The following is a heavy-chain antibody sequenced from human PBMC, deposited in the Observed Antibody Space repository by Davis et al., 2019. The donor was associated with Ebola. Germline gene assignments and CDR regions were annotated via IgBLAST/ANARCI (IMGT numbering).Heavy chain of an antibody. CDR1: GYTFTSYG. CDR3: ARGAWGYCSSTSCYVRDYYYGMDV. D-gene: IGHD2-2*01. Sequence: AASVKVSCKASGYTFTSYGISWVRQAPGQGLEWMGGIIPIFGTANYAQKFQGRVTITADESTSTAYMELSSLRSEDTAVYYCARGAWGYCSSTSCYVRDYYYGMDVWGQGTTVTVSS. CDR2: IIPIFGTA. V-gene: IGHV1-69*13. J-gene: IGHJ6*02.